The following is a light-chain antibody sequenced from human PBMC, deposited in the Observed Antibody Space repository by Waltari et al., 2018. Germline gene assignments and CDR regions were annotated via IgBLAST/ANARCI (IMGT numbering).Light chain of an antibody. CDR3: HVWDANTVM. Sequence: SSVLTQAPSVSVAPGPTATVTGGGDNIGSRSVHWYQQKPGRAPVLVVYLDSDRPSGIPERFSGSKSGNAATLTISRVEAGDEADYYCHVWDANTVMFGGGTKLTVL. CDR2: LDS. J-gene: IGLJ3*02. V-gene: IGLV3-21*02. CDR1: NIGSRS.